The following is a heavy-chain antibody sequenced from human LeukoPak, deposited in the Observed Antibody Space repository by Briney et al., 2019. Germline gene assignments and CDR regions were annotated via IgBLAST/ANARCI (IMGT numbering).Heavy chain of an antibody. CDR2: IYHSGST. CDR3: ARAGIAAAGNLNWFDP. Sequence: SETLSLTCAVSGGSISSSNWWSWVRQPPGKGLEWIGEIYHSGSTNYNPSLKSRVTISVDTSKNQFSLKLSSVTAADTAVYYCARAGIAAAGNLNWFDPWGQGTLVTVSS. CDR1: GGSISSSNW. D-gene: IGHD6-13*01. V-gene: IGHV4-4*02. J-gene: IGHJ5*02.